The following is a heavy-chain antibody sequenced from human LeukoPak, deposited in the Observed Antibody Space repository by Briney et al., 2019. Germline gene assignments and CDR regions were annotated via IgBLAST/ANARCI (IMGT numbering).Heavy chain of an antibody. CDR2: ISYDGSIS. CDR1: GFTFNSYA. V-gene: IGHV3-30-3*01. CDR3: AKGLYYFDY. D-gene: IGHD3-22*01. J-gene: IGHJ4*02. Sequence: PGGPLILSCAASGFTFNSYAVHWVRQAPGKGLEWVAVISYDGSISFYAASVKGRFTISRDNSKNTLYLQMNSLRAEDTAVYYCAKGLYYFDYWGQGTLVTVSS.